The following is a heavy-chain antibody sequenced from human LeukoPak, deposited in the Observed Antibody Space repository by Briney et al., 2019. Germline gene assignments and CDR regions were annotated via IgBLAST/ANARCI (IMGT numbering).Heavy chain of an antibody. CDR3: ARGKLEMATIGSSKKSHWFDP. Sequence: PSETLSLTCTVSGGSISSYYWGWIRQPPGKGLEWIGSIYYSGSTYYNPSLKSRVTISVDTSKNQFSLKLSSVTAADTAVYYCARGKLEMATIGSSKKSHWFDPWGQGTLVTVSS. J-gene: IGHJ5*02. CDR2: IYYSGST. V-gene: IGHV4-39*07. D-gene: IGHD5-24*01. CDR1: GGSISSYY.